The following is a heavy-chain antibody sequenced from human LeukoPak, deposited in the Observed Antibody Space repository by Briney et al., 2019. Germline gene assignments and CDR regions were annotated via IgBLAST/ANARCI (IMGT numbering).Heavy chain of an antibody. Sequence: PSETLSLTCTVSGVSMSAYQWSWVRQSPEKGLEWIGCIDTKGETSYNPSLKSRVTTSVDTSKSQFSLRLTSVTAADTAVYYCATSNDAKIAPFDHWGQGAPVTVSS. D-gene: IGHD2-21*01. CDR3: ATSNDAKIAPFDH. V-gene: IGHV4-4*09. CDR2: IDTKGET. J-gene: IGHJ4*02. CDR1: GVSMSAYQ.